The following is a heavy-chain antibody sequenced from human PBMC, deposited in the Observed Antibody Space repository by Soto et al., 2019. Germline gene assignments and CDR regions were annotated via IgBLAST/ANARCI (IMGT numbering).Heavy chain of an antibody. CDR2: IYPGDSDT. Sequence: GESLKISCKGSGYSFTSYWIGWVRQMPGKGLEWMGIIYPGDSDTRYSPSFQGQVTISADKSTSTAYLQWSSLKASDTAMYYCARLSPHYDILTGYSLANYYYYMDVWGKGTTVTVSS. D-gene: IGHD3-9*01. V-gene: IGHV5-51*01. CDR1: GYSFTSYW. CDR3: ARLSPHYDILTGYSLANYYYYMDV. J-gene: IGHJ6*03.